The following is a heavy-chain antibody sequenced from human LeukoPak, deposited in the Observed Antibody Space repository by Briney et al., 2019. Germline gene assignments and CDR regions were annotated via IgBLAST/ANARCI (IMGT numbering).Heavy chain of an antibody. CDR2: ISAYNGNT. V-gene: IGHV1-18*01. D-gene: IGHD2-2*01. J-gene: IGHJ4*02. CDR3: ARERLSGRAAMMLFDY. CDR1: GYTFTSYG. Sequence: ASVKVSCKASGYTFTSYGISWVRQAPGRGLEWMGWISAYNGNTNYAQKLQGRVTMTTDTSTSTAYMELRSLRSDDTAVYYCARERLSGRAAMMLFDYWGQGTLVTVSS.